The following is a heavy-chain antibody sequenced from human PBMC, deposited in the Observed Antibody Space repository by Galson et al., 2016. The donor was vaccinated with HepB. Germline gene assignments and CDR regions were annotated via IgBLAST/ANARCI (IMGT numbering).Heavy chain of an antibody. Sequence: SLRLSCAASGFTFSTFAMHWVRQAPGKGLEWVALISYDGNNRYYADSVKGRFTISRDNSKNTLYLQMNRLRTEDTAVYYCARSSMTITIIGDAFDIWGQGTMVTVSS. V-gene: IGHV3-30*04. CDR1: GFTFSTFA. CDR3: ARSSMTITIIGDAFDI. CDR2: ISYDGNNR. D-gene: IGHD3-22*01. J-gene: IGHJ3*02.